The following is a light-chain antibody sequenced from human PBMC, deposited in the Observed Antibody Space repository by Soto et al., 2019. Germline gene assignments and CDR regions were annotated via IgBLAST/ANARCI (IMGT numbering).Light chain of an antibody. V-gene: IGKV3-11*01. Sequence: EIVLTQSPGTLSLSPGERATLSCRASQSIRNFLAWYQQKPGQAPRLLIYDASNRATGIPPRFSGSGSGTDFTLAISGLEPEDFAVYYCQEYNTWPWTFGKGTKVDIK. J-gene: IGKJ1*01. CDR1: QSIRNF. CDR3: QEYNTWPWT. CDR2: DAS.